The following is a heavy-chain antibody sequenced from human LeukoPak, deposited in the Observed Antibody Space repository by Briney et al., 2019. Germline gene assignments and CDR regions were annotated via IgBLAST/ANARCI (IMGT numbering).Heavy chain of an antibody. D-gene: IGHD5-24*01. Sequence: QTGGSLRLSCAASGFTFRRHWMHWVRHAAGKGLVWVSRINGDGSATYYADSVKGRFSISRDNPKNTLYLHMHSLRADDTAVYYCAREEEMATNTDYWGQGTLVTVSS. CDR1: GFTFRRHW. J-gene: IGHJ4*02. V-gene: IGHV3-74*01. CDR3: AREEEMATNTDY. CDR2: INGDGSAT.